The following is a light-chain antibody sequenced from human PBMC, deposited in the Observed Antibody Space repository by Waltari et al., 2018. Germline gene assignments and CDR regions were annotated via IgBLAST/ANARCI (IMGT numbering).Light chain of an antibody. CDR2: AVS. CDR3: SSYAGSSKGV. CDR1: TSDVGNYKL. Sequence: QSALTHPASVSGSPGQPITISCTGTTSDVGNYKLVSWYQQHPGKASEPMIYAVSTRPSGVSDRFSGSKSGDMASLTISGLQPEDEAEYFCSSYAGSSKGVFGGGTKVTVL. V-gene: IGLV2-23*02. J-gene: IGLJ2*01.